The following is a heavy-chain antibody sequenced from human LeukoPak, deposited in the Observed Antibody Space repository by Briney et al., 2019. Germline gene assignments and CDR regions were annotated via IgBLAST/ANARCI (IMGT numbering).Heavy chain of an antibody. V-gene: IGHV4-30-4*07. CDR3: ARAGSSWEFDH. Sequence: PSQTLSLTCAVSGDSISSGGYSWSWIRQPPGKGLEWIGYIYYSGRTYYNPSLKSRLTISVDTSKNQFSLKLTSVTAADTAVYYCARAGSSWEFDHWGQGTLVTVSS. CDR1: GDSISSGGYS. CDR2: IYYSGRT. D-gene: IGHD6-13*01. J-gene: IGHJ4*02.